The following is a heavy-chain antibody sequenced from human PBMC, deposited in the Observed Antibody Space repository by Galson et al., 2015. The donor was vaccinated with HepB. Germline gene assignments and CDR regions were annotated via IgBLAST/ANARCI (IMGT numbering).Heavy chain of an antibody. CDR2: ISAYNGNT. D-gene: IGHD6-13*01. CDR1: GYTFTSYG. CDR3: ARQIQAAGSNCFDP. J-gene: IGHJ5*02. Sequence: SVKVSCKASGYTFTSYGISWVRQAPGQGLEWMGWISAYNGNTNYAQKLRGRVTMTTDTSTSTAYMELRSLRSDDTAVYYCARQIQAAGSNCFDPWGQGTLVTVSS. V-gene: IGHV1-18*01.